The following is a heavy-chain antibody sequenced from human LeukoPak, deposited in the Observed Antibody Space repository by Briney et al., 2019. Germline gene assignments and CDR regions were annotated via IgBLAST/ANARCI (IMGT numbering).Heavy chain of an antibody. J-gene: IGHJ3*02. CDR1: GFTFSSYS. D-gene: IGHD3-10*01. V-gene: IGHV3-21*01. CDR3: ARAKQRGDGSGAFDI. CDR2: ISSSSSYI. Sequence: GGSLRLSCAASGFTFSSYSMNWVRQAPGEGLEWVSSISSSSSYIYYADSVKGRLTISRDNAKNSLYLQMNSLRAEDTAVYYCARAKQRGDGSGAFDIWGQGTMVTVSS.